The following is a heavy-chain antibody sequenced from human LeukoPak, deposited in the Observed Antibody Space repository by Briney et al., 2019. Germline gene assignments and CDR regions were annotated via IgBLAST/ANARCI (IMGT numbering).Heavy chain of an antibody. V-gene: IGHV4-34*12. J-gene: IGHJ4*02. CDR1: GGSFSGYY. CDR3: ARGLASGYPPIPFDY. D-gene: IGHD3-3*01. Sequence: SETLSLTCAVYGGSFSGYYWSWIRQPPGKGLEWIGEIIDSGSTKYNSSLKSRVTMSVDTSKNQFSLNLSSVTAADTAVYYCARGLASGYPPIPFDYWGQGTLVTVSS. CDR2: IIDSGST.